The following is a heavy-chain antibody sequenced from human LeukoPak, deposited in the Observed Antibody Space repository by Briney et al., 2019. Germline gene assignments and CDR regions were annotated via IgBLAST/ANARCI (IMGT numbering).Heavy chain of an antibody. CDR1: GFTVNNKY. V-gene: IGHV3-53*01. Sequence: GGSLRLSCAASGFTVNNKYMTWVRQAPRKGLEWVSLIYNDGRTYYADSVKGRCTISRDNLKNVLYLQMNSLKVEDTALYYCARGLFLSGYLDAFDIWGQGTVVTVSS. J-gene: IGHJ3*02. CDR3: ARGLFLSGYLDAFDI. CDR2: IYNDGRT. D-gene: IGHD3-22*01.